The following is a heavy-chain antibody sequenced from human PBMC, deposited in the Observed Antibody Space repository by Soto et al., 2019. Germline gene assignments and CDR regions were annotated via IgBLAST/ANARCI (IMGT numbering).Heavy chain of an antibody. J-gene: IGHJ4*02. CDR1: GFTFSSYW. Sequence: EVQLVESGGGLVQPGGSLRLSCAASGFTFSSYWMHWVRQAPGKGLVWVSRINSDGSSTSYADSVKGRFTISRDNAKNTLYLKMNSLRAEDTAVYYCASTGYSNSRGDYWGQGTLVTVSS. CDR3: ASTGYSNSRGDY. D-gene: IGHD6-13*01. CDR2: INSDGSST. V-gene: IGHV3-74*01.